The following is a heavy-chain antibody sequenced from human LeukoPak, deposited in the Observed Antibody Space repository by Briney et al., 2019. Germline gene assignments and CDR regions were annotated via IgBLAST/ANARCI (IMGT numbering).Heavy chain of an antibody. CDR3: AKHHCSSASCYTWNWFCH. CDR1: GFTSISYA. V-gene: IGHV3-23*01. J-gene: IGHJ5*02. Sequence: PGGSLRLSRVATGFTSISYAMSWVRPPPARGREWVSALHGGGGKTYYADSVKGRFTISRDNSKNTLYLQMHSLRAKDTAVYYCAKHHCSSASCYTWNWFCHWGQGTLVTVSS. CDR2: LHGGGGKT. D-gene: IGHD2-2*02.